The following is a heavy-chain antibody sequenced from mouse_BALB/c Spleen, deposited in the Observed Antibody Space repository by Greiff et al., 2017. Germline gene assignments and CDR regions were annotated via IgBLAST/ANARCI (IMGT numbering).Heavy chain of an antibody. CDR2: ISYSGST. V-gene: IGHV3-2*02. D-gene: IGHD1-2*01. CDR3: ARRRLQYAMDY. Sequence: EVQLVESGPGLVKPSQSLSLTCTVTGYSITSDYAWNWIRQFPGNKLEWMGYISYSGSTSYNPSLKSRISITRDTSKNQFFLQLNSVTTEDTATYYCARRRLQYAMDYWGQGTSVTVSS. J-gene: IGHJ4*01. CDR1: GYSITSDYA.